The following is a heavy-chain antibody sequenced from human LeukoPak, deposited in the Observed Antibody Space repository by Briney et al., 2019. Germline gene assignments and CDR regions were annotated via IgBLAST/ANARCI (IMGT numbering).Heavy chain of an antibody. CDR1: GGTFSSYA. CDR3: ARAPSKTLRRTEKRGAGNWFDP. D-gene: IGHD4-17*01. CDR2: IIPIFGTA. V-gene: IGHV1-69*13. J-gene: IGHJ5*02. Sequence: GASVKVSCKASGGTFSSYAISWVRQAPGQGLEWMGGIIPIFGTANYAQKFQGRVTITADESTSTAYMELSSLRSEDTAVYYCARAPSKTLRRTEKRGAGNWFDPWGQGTLVTVSS.